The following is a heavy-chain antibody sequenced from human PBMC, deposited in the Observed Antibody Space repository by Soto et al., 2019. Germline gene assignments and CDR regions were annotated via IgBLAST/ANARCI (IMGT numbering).Heavy chain of an antibody. CDR1: GFTFSSYS. CDR2: ISSSSSTI. J-gene: IGHJ4*02. CDR3: ARDPREYYFDY. V-gene: IGHV3-48*01. Sequence: GGSLILSCAASGFTFSSYSMNWVRQAPGKGLEWVSYISSSSSTIYYADSVKGRFTISRDNAKNSLYLQMNSLRAEDTAVYYCARDPREYYFDYWGQGTLVTVSS.